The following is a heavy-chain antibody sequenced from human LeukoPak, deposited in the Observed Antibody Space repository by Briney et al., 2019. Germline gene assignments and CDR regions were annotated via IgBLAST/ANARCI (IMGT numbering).Heavy chain of an antibody. V-gene: IGHV1-2*02. J-gene: IGHJ4*02. D-gene: IGHD1-1*01. CDR2: INPNHGGT. CDR3: ARGNWNDGFDF. CDR1: GYTFTGYY. Sequence: ASVKVSCKASGYTFTGYYMHWVRQAPGQGLDWMGWINPNHGGTNYARKFQGRVTMTRDTSITTAYMELSRLTSDDTAIYYCARGNWNDGFDFWGQGTLVTVSS.